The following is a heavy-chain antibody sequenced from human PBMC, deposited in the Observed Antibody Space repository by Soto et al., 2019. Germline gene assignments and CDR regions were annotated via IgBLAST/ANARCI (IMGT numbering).Heavy chain of an antibody. CDR3: ARVSSYYDILTGFDP. J-gene: IGHJ5*02. D-gene: IGHD3-9*01. Sequence: PSETLSLTCAVYGGSFSGYYWSWIRQPPGKGLEWIGEINHSGSTNYNPSLKSRVTISVDTSKNQFSLKLSSVTAADTAVYYCARVSSYYDILTGFDPWGQGTLVTVSS. CDR2: INHSGST. CDR1: GGSFSGYY. V-gene: IGHV4-34*01.